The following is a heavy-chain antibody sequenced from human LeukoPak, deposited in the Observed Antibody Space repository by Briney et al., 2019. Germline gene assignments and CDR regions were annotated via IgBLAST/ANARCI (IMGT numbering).Heavy chain of an antibody. CDR1: GYTFTNYY. CDR2: INPSGGST. J-gene: IGHJ4*02. Sequence: GASVKVSCKASGYTFTNYYIHWVRQAPGQGLEWMGMINPSGGSTTYAQKFQGRVTMTRDTSTSKVYVELSSLRSEDTAVYYCARWVSSSGFNSYYFDYWGQGTLVTVSS. CDR3: ARWVSSSGFNSYYFDY. D-gene: IGHD6-19*01. V-gene: IGHV1-46*01.